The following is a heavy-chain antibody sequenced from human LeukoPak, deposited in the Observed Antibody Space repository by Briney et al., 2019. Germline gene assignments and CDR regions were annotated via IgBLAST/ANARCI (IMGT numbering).Heavy chain of an antibody. CDR1: GGSISGTNW. D-gene: IGHD1-26*01. J-gene: IGHJ4*02. V-gene: IGHV4-4*02. CDR2: ISLRGLT. Sequence: SETLSLTCGVSGGSISGTNWWSWVRQPPGQGLEWIGEISLRGLTNYNPSLRSRLTMSLDESKNQVSLSLTSVTAADTAVYYCSRESGPFSPFGFWGQGTLVSVHS. CDR3: SRESGPFSPFGF.